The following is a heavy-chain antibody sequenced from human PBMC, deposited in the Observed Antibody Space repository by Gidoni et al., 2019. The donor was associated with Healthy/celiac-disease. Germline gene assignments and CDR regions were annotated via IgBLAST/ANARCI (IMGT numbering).Heavy chain of an antibody. J-gene: IGHJ4*02. CDR1: GFTFDDYA. V-gene: IGHV3-9*01. Sequence: EVQLVESGGGLVQPGRSLRLSCAASGFTFDDYAMHWVRQAPGKGLERVSGISWNSGSIGYADSVKGRFTISRDNAKNSLYLQMNSLRAEDTALYYCAKDITGYFDYWGQGTLVTVSS. CDR3: AKDITGYFDY. CDR2: ISWNSGSI.